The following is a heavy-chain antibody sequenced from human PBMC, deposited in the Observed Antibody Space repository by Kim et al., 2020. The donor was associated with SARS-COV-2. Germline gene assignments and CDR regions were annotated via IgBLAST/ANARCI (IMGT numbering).Heavy chain of an antibody. D-gene: IGHD3-10*01. CDR3: ARDLTPSSVWFGESNYGMDV. V-gene: IGHV3-21*01. Sequence: GGSLRLSCAASGFTFSSYSMNWVRQAPGKGLEWVSSISSSSSYIYYADSVKGRFTISRDNAKNSLYLQMNSLRAEDTAVYYCARDLTPSSVWFGESNYGMDVWGQGTTVTVSS. CDR1: GFTFSSYS. CDR2: ISSSSSYI. J-gene: IGHJ6*02.